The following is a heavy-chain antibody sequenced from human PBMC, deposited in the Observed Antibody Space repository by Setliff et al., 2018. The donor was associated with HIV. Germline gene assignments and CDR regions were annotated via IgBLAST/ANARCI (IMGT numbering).Heavy chain of an antibody. J-gene: IGHJ4*02. CDR3: ARDFRHRDGYNR. V-gene: IGHV3-7*01. Sequence: GGSLRLSCTASGFTFGDYTMSWVRQAPGKGLEWVASIKEDGSEKYYVDSVKSRFTISRDNAKNSLYLQMNSLRAEDTAVYYCARDFRHRDGYNRWGQGTLVTVSS. D-gene: IGHD5-12*01. CDR2: IKEDGSEK. CDR1: GFTFGDYT.